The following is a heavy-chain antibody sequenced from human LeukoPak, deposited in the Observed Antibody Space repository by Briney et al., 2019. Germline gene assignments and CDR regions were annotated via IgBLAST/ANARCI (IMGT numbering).Heavy chain of an antibody. V-gene: IGHV1-69*05. J-gene: IGHJ4*02. CDR3: AREGFNYYDSSGEPWADY. CDR2: IIPIFGTA. Sequence: APVKVSCKASGGTFSSYAISWVRQAPGQGLEWMGRIIPIFGTANYAQKFQGRVTITTDESTSTAYMELSSLRSEDTAVYYCAREGFNYYDSSGEPWADYWGQGTLVTVSS. D-gene: IGHD3-22*01. CDR1: GGTFSSYA.